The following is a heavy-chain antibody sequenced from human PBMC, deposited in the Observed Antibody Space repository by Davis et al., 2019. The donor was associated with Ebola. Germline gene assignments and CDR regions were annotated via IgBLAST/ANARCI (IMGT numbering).Heavy chain of an antibody. Sequence: AGSLSLSCAASGFTLSSFAMGWVRHAPGKGLEWVSAISASGEVTYYADSVKGRFTISSDPSKNMLSLQMNSLRAEVAAIYYCAGRGAGGYWWGGFDYWGQGTLVTVSS. J-gene: IGHJ4*02. CDR1: GFTLSSFA. CDR2: ISASGEVT. D-gene: IGHD2-21*01. CDR3: AGRGAGGYWWGGFDY. V-gene: IGHV3-23*01.